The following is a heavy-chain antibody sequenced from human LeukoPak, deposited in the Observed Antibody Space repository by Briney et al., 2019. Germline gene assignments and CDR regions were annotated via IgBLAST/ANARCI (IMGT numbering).Heavy chain of an antibody. CDR3: ARDDSSGWDVFDV. CDR1: GYGFTGYY. V-gene: IGHV1-2*02. CDR2: MNPKSGGT. Sequence: GASVKVSCKASGYGFTGYYMHWVRQAPGQGLEWMGWMNPKSGGTNYIEKFQGRVTMTRDTSISTAYMELSRLRSDDTAVYYCARDDSSGWDVFDVWGQGTMVTVSS. D-gene: IGHD6-19*01. J-gene: IGHJ3*01.